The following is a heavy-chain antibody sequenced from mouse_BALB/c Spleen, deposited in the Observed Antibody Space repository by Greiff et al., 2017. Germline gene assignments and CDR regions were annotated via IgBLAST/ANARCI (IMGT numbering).Heavy chain of an antibody. CDR3: ARERAFAY. J-gene: IGHJ3*01. V-gene: IGHV3-2*02. CDR2: ISYSGST. D-gene: IGHD3-3*01. CDR1: GYSITSDYA. Sequence: EVKLVESGPGLVKPSQSLSLTCTVTGYSITSDYAWNWIRQFPGNKLEWMGYISYSGSTSYNPSLKSRISITRDTSKNQFFLQLNSVTTEDTATYYCARERAFAYWGQGTLVTVSA.